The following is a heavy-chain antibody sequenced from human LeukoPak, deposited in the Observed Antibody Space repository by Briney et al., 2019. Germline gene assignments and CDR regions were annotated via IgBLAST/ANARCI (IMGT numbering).Heavy chain of an antibody. Sequence: ASVKVSCKASGGTFTVYYMHWGRLAPGQGPEWLGIINPSGSTVYAQKFQGRVTMTRDPSTGTVYMEMSSLRSEDTAVYYCGRDRLRAVGRGGIDFWGQGSQVTVSS. V-gene: IGHV1-46*01. CDR1: GGTFTVYY. CDR3: GRDRLRAVGRGGIDF. J-gene: IGHJ4*02. D-gene: IGHD6-13*01. CDR2: INPSGST.